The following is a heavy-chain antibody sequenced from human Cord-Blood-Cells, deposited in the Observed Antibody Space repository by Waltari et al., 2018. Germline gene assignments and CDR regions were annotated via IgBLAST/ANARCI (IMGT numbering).Heavy chain of an antibody. V-gene: IGHV3-53*01. CDR2: IYSGGST. Sequence: EVQLVESGGGLIQPGGSLRLPCAASGFPVGSHYISWLRRAPGKGLEWVSVIYSGGSTYYADSVKGRFTISRDNSKNTLYLQMNSLRAEDTAVYYCATGPVGYYYYGMDVWGQGTTVTVSS. CDR3: ATGPVGYYYYGMDV. CDR1: GFPVGSHY. J-gene: IGHJ6*02.